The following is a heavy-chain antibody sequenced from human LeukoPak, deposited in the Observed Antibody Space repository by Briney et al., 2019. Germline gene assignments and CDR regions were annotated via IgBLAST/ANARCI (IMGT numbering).Heavy chain of an antibody. D-gene: IGHD1-26*01. V-gene: IGHV3-21*01. CDR3: ARENSGSYYQFDC. CDR2: ISTSSSYI. Sequence: GGSLRLSCAASGFTFSSYTMNWVRQAPGKGLEWVSSISTSSSYIYYADSVKGRFTISRDNAKNSLYLQMNSLRPEDTAVYYCARENSGSYYQFDCWGQGTLVTVSS. CDR1: GFTFSSYT. J-gene: IGHJ4*02.